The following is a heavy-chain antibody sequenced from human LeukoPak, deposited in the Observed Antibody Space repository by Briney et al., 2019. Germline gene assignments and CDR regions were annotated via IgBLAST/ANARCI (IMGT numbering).Heavy chain of an antibody. V-gene: IGHV4-30-4*01. D-gene: IGHD3-10*01. Sequence: PSKTLSLTRTVSGVSISSNSYYWSWIRQAPGKGLEWIGYISYSGSTDYNPSLKSRIMISVDTPKNQFSLKLSSATAADTAVYYCARDYYGSGSYYNYFDYWGQGTLVTVSS. CDR2: ISYSGST. J-gene: IGHJ4*02. CDR3: ARDYYGSGSYYNYFDY. CDR1: GVSISSNSYY.